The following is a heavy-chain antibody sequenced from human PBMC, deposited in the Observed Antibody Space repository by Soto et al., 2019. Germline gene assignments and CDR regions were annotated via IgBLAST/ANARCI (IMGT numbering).Heavy chain of an antibody. CDR3: ARDLYSSSSMIHLVRRVCDY. J-gene: IGHJ4*02. CDR2: IIAIFGTA. D-gene: IGHD6-6*01. CDR1: GGTFSSYA. V-gene: IGHV1-69*13. Sequence: SVKVSCKASGGTFSSYAISWVRQAPGQGLEWMGGIIAIFGTANYAQKFQGRVTITADESTSTAYMELSSLRSEDTAVYYCARDLYSSSSMIHLVRRVCDYWGQGTLVTVSS.